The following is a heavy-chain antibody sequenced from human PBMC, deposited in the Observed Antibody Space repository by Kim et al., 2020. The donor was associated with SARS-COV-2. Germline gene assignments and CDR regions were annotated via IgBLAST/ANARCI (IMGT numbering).Heavy chain of an antibody. CDR1: GFTFSSSS. CDR3: AQEGGGDRGLSLLDS. V-gene: IGHV3-21*01. D-gene: IGHD5-12*01. J-gene: IGHJ5*01. Sequence: GGSLRLSCAASGFTFSSSSMHWVRQAPGKGLEWVAIIRCNSSYKYYVDSVKGRFTISRDNSKNTLDLQMTSLRADDTAVYYCAQEGGGDRGLSLLDS. CDR2: IRCNSSYK.